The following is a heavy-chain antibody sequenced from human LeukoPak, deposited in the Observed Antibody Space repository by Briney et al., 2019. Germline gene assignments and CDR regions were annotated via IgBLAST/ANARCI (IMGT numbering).Heavy chain of an antibody. J-gene: IGHJ3*02. CDR3: ASLKNSYDSSGYLVTDAFDI. CDR1: GYTFTSYV. CDR2: INAGNGNT. D-gene: IGHD3-22*01. V-gene: IGHV1-3*03. Sequence: ASVKVSCKASGYTFTSYVIHWVRQAPGQRLEWMGWINAGNGNTKYSQEFQDRVTITRNTSISTAYMELSSLRSEDTAVYYCASLKNSYDSSGYLVTDAFDIWGQGTMVTVSS.